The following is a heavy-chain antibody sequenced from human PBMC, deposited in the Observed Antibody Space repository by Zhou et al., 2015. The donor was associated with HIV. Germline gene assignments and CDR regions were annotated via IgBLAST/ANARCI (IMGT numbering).Heavy chain of an antibody. D-gene: IGHD1-26*01. J-gene: IGHJ6*02. CDR2: LFPILGLT. CDR1: GDTFNTYT. V-gene: IGHV1-69*02. CDR3: ARALGGVGATTVAMDA. Sequence: QVQLVQSGAVVKKPGSSVKVSCKSSGDTFNTYTFSWVRQAPGQGLEWMGRLFPILGLTNYAQKFQGRVSLTADKSSYTAYLELSGLRSEDTALYFCARALGGVGATTVAMDAWGQGTTVTVSS.